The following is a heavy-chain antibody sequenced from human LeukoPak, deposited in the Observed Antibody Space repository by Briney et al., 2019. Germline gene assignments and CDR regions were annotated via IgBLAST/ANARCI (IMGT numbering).Heavy chain of an antibody. D-gene: IGHD3-22*01. CDR3: ARVDSTGYYRGRGPIDY. CDR2: INPDSGGT. J-gene: IGHJ4*02. V-gene: IGHV1-2*02. Sequence: GASVKVSCKASGYTFIDYYLHWVRQAPGQGLEWMGWINPDSGGTNYAQKFQGRVTMTRDTSISTVYVELNRVRSDDTAVYYCARVDSTGYYRGRGPIDYWGQGTLVTVSS. CDR1: GYTFIDYY.